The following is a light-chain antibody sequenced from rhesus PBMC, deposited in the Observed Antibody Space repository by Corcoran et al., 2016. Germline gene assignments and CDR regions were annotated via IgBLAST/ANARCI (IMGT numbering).Light chain of an antibody. CDR1: QSVGNY. CDR3: QQSSNLST. Sequence: ETVVTQSPATLSLSPGERATLSCRASQSVGNYLAWYHKKPGQAPRLLIYGVSSRATGIPERFSGSGSGTDFTLTISSLEPEDVGVYYCQQSSNLSTFGGGTKVELK. CDR2: GVS. V-gene: IGKV3-24*04. J-gene: IGKJ4*01.